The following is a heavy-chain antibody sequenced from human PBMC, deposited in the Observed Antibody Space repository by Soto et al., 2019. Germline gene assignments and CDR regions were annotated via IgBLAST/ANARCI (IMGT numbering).Heavy chain of an antibody. CDR3: ARDSPIAAAGRPNWFDP. Sequence: DSVKVSCKASGYTFTSYGISWVRQAPGQGFEWMGWISAYNGNTNYAQKLQGRVTMTTDTSTSTAYMELRSLRSDDTAVYYCARDSPIAAAGRPNWFDPWGQGTLVTVSS. J-gene: IGHJ5*02. CDR2: ISAYNGNT. D-gene: IGHD6-13*01. V-gene: IGHV1-18*01. CDR1: GYTFTSYG.